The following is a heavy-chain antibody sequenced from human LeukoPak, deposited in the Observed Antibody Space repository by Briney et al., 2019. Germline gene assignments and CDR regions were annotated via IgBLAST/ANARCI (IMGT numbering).Heavy chain of an antibody. CDR3: ATDNWFDP. CDR2: IDHSGIT. CDR1: GQTFSSYY. Sequence: SETLSLTCVVSGQTFSSYYWSWIRQPPGKGLEWIGEIDHSGITRYTPSLKSRVTISVDTSKNQFSLKLTSVTAADTAVYYCATDNWFDPWSQGTLVTVSS. V-gene: IGHV4-34*01. J-gene: IGHJ5*02.